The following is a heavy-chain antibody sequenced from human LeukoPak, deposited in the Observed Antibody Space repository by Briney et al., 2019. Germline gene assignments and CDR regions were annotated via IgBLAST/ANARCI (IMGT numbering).Heavy chain of an antibody. V-gene: IGHV3-21*01. D-gene: IGHD2-15*01. J-gene: IGHJ4*02. CDR3: AREIGRVDY. CDR2: ISSSSSYI. CDR1: GFTFSSYS. Sequence: PGGSLRLSCAASGFTFSSYSMNWVRQAPGNGLQWVSSISSSSSYIYYADSVKGRFTISRDNAKNSLYLQMNSLRAEDTAVYYCAREIGRVDYWGQGTLVTVSS.